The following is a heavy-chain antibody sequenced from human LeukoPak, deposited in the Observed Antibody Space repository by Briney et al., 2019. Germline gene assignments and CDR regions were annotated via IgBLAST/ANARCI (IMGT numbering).Heavy chain of an antibody. V-gene: IGHV3-11*04. D-gene: IGHD1-26*01. CDR1: GFTSRFSFSDYY. Sequence: GGSLRLSCAASGFTSRFSFSDYYMSWIRQAPGKGLEWLSFISNSGNTIHYADSVRGRFTISRDNAKNSLYLQINSLRVDDTATYYCVMTVGRAAAIDHWGQGALVTVSS. CDR3: VMTVGRAAAIDH. J-gene: IGHJ1*01. CDR2: ISNSGNTI.